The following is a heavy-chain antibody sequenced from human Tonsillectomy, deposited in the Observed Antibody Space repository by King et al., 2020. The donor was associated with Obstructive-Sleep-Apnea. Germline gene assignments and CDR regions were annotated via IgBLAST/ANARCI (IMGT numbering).Heavy chain of an antibody. V-gene: IGHV5-51*01. Sequence: VQLVESGAEMKKPGESLKISCTGSGYNFTNYWIAWVRQMPGNGLEWMGIIYPGDSASRYSPSFQGQVTISVDKSINTAYLQWSSLKASDTAMYYCTRRDRFLEWRGFDFWGQGTLVTVSS. CDR3: TRRDRFLEWRGFDF. J-gene: IGHJ4*02. CDR1: GYNFTNYW. CDR2: IYPGDSAS. D-gene: IGHD3-3*01.